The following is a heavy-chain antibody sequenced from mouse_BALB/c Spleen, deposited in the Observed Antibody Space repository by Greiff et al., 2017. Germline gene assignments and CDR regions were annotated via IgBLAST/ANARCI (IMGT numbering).Heavy chain of an antibody. CDR2: IWSGRST. D-gene: IGHD2-10*02. CDR3: ARNGYGNYDFDY. Sequence: QVQLQQSGPGLVQPSQSLSITCTVSGFSLTSYGVHWVRQSPGKGLEWLGVIWSGRSTDYNAAFISRLSISKDNSKSQVFFKMNSLQANDTAIYYCARNGYGNYDFDYWGQGTTLTVSS. J-gene: IGHJ2*01. CDR1: GFSLTSYG. V-gene: IGHV2-2*02.